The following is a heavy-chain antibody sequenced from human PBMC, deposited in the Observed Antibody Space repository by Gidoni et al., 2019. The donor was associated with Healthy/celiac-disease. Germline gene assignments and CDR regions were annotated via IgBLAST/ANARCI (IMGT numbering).Heavy chain of an antibody. CDR2: ISWNSGSI. CDR3: AKDRGSAGPYDAFDI. Sequence: EVQLVESGGGLVQPGRSLRLSCAASGFTFDDYAMHWVRQAPGKGLEWVSGISWNSGSIGYADSVKGRFTISRDNAKNSLYLQMNSLRAEDTALYYCAKDRGSAGPYDAFDIWGQGTMVTVSS. V-gene: IGHV3-9*01. J-gene: IGHJ3*02. D-gene: IGHD2-15*01. CDR1: GFTFDDYA.